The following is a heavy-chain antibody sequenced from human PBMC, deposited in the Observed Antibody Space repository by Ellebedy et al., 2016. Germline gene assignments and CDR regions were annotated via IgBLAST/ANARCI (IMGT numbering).Heavy chain of an antibody. V-gene: IGHV1-69*04. CDR1: GGTFSSYA. J-gene: IGHJ4*02. Sequence: SVKVSCXASGGTFSSYAIGWVRQAPGQGLEWMGRIIPILGIANYAQKFQGRVTITADESTSTAYMELSSLRSEDTAVYYCATLGSTFSFRYCSSTSCTLRDYWGQGTLVTVSS. CDR2: IIPILGIA. CDR3: ATLGSTFSFRYCSSTSCTLRDY. D-gene: IGHD2-2*01.